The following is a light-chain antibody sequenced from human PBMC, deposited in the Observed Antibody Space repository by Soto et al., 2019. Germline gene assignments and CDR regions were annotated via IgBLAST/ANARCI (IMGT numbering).Light chain of an antibody. CDR1: SSDVGGNSY. V-gene: IGLV2-14*03. J-gene: IGLJ1*01. CDR2: DVS. Sequence: QSALTQPASVSGSPGQSITISCTGTSSDVGGNSYISWYQHNPGRAPKLMIYDVSNRPSGVSDRFSGSKSGNTAALTISRLQAEDEADYYCSSYTTSSTYVFGSGTKVTVL. CDR3: SSYTTSSTYV.